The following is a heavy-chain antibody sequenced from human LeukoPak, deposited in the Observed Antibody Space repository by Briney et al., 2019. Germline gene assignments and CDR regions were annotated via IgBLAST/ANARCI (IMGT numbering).Heavy chain of an antibody. J-gene: IGHJ4*02. CDR1: GFTFSNAW. V-gene: IGHV3-11*04. Sequence: GGSLRLSCAASGFTFSNAWMSWVRQAPGKGLEWVSHISSGSNMIYYADSVKGRFTISRDNAKNSLYLQMSSLRVEDTAIYYCARAAGIAASGTRFNYFDYWGQGVLVTVSS. CDR2: ISSGSNMI. CDR3: ARAAGIAASGTRFNYFDY. D-gene: IGHD6-13*01.